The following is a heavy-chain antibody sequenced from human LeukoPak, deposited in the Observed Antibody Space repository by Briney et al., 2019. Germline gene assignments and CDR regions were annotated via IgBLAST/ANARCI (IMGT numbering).Heavy chain of an antibody. CDR3: ASYYYDSSGYYYDPAYFDY. CDR2: IKQEGSEK. D-gene: IGHD3-22*01. Sequence: GGSLRLSCAASGFTFSSYGMSWVRQAPGKGLEWVANIKQEGSEKYYVDSVRGRFNISRDNAKNSLYLQMNSLRAEDTAVYYCASYYYDSSGYYYDPAYFDYWGQGTLVTVSS. J-gene: IGHJ4*02. V-gene: IGHV3-7*01. CDR1: GFTFSSYG.